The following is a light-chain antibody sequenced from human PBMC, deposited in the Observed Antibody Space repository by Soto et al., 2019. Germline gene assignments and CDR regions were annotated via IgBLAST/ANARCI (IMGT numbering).Light chain of an antibody. CDR2: WAS. V-gene: IGKV4-1*01. CDR1: QSVLYSSNNKNY. J-gene: IGKJ4*01. CDR3: QQYYTTLVT. Sequence: DIVMTQSPDSLAVSLGERATINCKASQSVLYSSNNKNYLAWYQQKPGQPPNLLIYWASTRESGVPDRFSGSGSGTDFTLTISSLQAEDVAVSYCQQYYTTLVTFGGGTKVEIK.